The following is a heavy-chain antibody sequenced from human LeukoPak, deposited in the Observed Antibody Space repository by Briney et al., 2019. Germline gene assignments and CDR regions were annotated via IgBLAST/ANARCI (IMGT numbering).Heavy chain of an antibody. Sequence: SETQSLPCAVYGGSFSVYYWRWLPHPPGKGLEWIGEINHSGCTNYNPSLKSRVTISVDTSKNQFSLKLSSVTAADTAVYYCARGGNDILTGYYSRVTFGYFDYWGQGTLVTVSS. D-gene: IGHD3-9*01. CDR1: GGSFSVYY. CDR2: INHSGCT. V-gene: IGHV4-34*01. CDR3: ARGGNDILTGYYSRVTFGYFDY. J-gene: IGHJ4*02.